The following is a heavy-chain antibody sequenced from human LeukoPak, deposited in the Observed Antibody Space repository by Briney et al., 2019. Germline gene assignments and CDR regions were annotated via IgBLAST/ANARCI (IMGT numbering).Heavy chain of an antibody. CDR3: ARLDYGGDSGLDY. CDR2: IYYSGST. Sequence: SETLSLTCSVSGGSISGGSISGYHWSWIRQHPGKGLEWIGYIYYSGSTYYNPSLKSRVTISVDTSKNQFSLKLSSVTAADTAVYYCARLDYGGDSGLDYWGQGTLASVSS. J-gene: IGHJ4*02. D-gene: IGHD4-23*01. CDR1: GGSISGGSISGYH. V-gene: IGHV4-39*01.